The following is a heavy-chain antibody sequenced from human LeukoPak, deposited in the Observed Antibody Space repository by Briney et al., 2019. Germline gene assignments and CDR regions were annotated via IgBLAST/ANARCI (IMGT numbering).Heavy chain of an antibody. CDR1: GGSISSYY. V-gene: IGHV4-38-2*02. CDR3: ARVGYYDSSGYRYYFDY. Sequence: PSETLSLTCTVSGGSISSYYWGWIRQPPGKGLEWIGSIYHSGSTYYNPSLKSRVTISVDTSKNQFSLKLSSVTAADTAVYYCARVGYYDSSGYRYYFDYWGQGTLVTVSS. CDR2: IYHSGST. J-gene: IGHJ4*02. D-gene: IGHD3-22*01.